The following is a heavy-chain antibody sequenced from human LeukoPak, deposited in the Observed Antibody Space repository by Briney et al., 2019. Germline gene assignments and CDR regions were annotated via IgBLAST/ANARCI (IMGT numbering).Heavy chain of an antibody. CDR3: ARGGYGQLVFNWFDP. D-gene: IGHD6-6*01. CDR1: GYSFTSYW. J-gene: IGHJ5*02. V-gene: IGHV5-51*01. Sequence: GESLKISCKGSGYSFTSYWIGWVRQLPGKGLEWMGIIYPGDSDTRYSPSFQGQVTISADKSISTAYLQWSSLKASDTAMYYCARGGYGQLVFNWFDPWGQGTLVTVSS. CDR2: IYPGDSDT.